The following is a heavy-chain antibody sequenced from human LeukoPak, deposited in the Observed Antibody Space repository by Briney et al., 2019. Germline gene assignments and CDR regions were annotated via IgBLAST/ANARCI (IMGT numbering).Heavy chain of an antibody. CDR2: ISDDGRNK. J-gene: IGHJ4*02. V-gene: IGHV3-30*18. CDR1: GFTFNNYG. D-gene: IGHD6-13*01. CDR3: AKDRETTASGTSDY. Sequence: PGRSLRLSCAASGFTFNNYGMHYVRQAPGKGLEWVAVISDDGRNKNYADSVKGRFTISRDNSNNTLYLQMNSLRAEDTGVYYCAKDRETTASGTSDYWGQGTLVTVSS.